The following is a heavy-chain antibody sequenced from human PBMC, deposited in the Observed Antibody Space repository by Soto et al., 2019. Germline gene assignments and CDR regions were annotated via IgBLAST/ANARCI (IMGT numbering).Heavy chain of an antibody. CDR1: RFV. CDR3: ARGDTIFESSERYYHYGLDV. CDR2: IIPLFGTT. D-gene: IGHD3-3*01. J-gene: IGHJ6*02. Sequence: RFVVSWVRQAPGQGLQWMGGIIPLFGTTNYAHQLEGRVTITADTSTTTAYMELSGLRPGDTAVYYCARGDTIFESSERYYHYGLDVWGQGTTVIVSS. V-gene: IGHV1-69*06.